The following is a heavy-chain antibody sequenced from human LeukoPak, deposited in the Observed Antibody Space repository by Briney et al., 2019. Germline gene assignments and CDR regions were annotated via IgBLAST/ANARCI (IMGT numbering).Heavy chain of an antibody. CDR1: GFTFSSYA. CDR3: AKDLADKLRDFWSGYYYLFGY. J-gene: IGHJ4*02. V-gene: IGHV3-30-3*01. D-gene: IGHD3-3*01. CDR2: ISYDGSNK. Sequence: GGSLRLSCAASGFTFSSYAMHWVRQAPGKGLEWVAVISYDGSNKYYADSVKGRFTISRDNSKNTLYLQMNSLRAEDTAVYYCAKDLADKLRDFWSGYYYLFGYWGQGTLVTVSS.